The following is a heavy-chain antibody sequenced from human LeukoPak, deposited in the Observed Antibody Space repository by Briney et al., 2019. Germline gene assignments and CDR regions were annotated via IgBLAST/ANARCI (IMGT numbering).Heavy chain of an antibody. CDR2: IYYSGST. D-gene: IGHD3-10*01. CDR3: ARGIWFGESSMDV. Sequence: PSETLSLTCTVSGGSISSYYWSWIRQPPGKGLEWIGYIYYSGSTNYNPSLKSRVTISVDTSKNQFSLKLSSVTAADTAVYYCARGIWFGESSMDVWGKGTTVTVSS. J-gene: IGHJ6*03. V-gene: IGHV4-59*01. CDR1: GGSISSYY.